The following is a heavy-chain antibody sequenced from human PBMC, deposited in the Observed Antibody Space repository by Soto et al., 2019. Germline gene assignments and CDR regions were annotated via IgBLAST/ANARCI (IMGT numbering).Heavy chain of an antibody. CDR3: ARHFITGGTTDYYYYYGMDV. D-gene: IGHD1-20*01. J-gene: IGHJ6*02. Sequence: SETLSLTCTVSGGSISSSSYYWGWIRQPPGKGLEWIGSIYYSGSTYYKPSLKSRVTISVDTSKNQFSLKLSSVTAADTAVYYCARHFITGGTTDYYYYYGMDVWGQGTTVTVS. CDR1: GGSISSSSYY. CDR2: IYYSGST. V-gene: IGHV4-39*01.